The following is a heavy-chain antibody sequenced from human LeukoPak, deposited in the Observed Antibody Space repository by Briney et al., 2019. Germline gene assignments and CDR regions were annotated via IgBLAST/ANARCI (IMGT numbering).Heavy chain of an antibody. D-gene: IGHD5-18*01. V-gene: IGHV1-2*04. CDR1: GYTFTGYY. J-gene: IGHJ4*02. CDR3: ASPEGGYSYGYVY. CDR2: INPNSGGT. Sequence: ASVKVSCKASGYTFTGYYMHWVRQAPGQGLEWMGWINPNSGGTNYAQKFQGWVTMTRDTSISTAYMELSRLRSDDTAVYYCASPEGGYSYGYVYWGQGTLVTVSS.